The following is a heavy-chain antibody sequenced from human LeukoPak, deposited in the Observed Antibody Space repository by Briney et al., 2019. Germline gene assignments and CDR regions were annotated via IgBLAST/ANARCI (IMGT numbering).Heavy chain of an antibody. CDR2: IYKSGST. J-gene: IGHJ3*02. CDR1: GGXSRNYD. CDR3: ARLTLLTGYQDAFDI. Sequence: PSETLSLTCTVSGGXSRNYDCSWIRQTPGKGLEWIGYIYKSGSTNYNPSLKGRVTISVDTSKNQFSLKLSSVTAADTAVYFCARLTLLTGYQDAFDIWGQGTMVTVSS. D-gene: IGHD3-9*01. V-gene: IGHV4-59*08.